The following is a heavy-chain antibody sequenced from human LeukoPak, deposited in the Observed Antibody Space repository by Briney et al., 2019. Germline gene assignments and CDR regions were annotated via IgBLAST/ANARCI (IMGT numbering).Heavy chain of an antibody. CDR2: IYYSGST. Sequence: ETLCLTCTVSGGSISSYYWSWIRQPPGKGLEWIGYIYYSGSTNYNPSLKSRVTISVDTSKNQFSLKLSSVTAADTAVYYCARGRGWLQSTPFDYWGQGTLVTVSS. J-gene: IGHJ4*02. CDR3: ARGRGWLQSTPFDY. D-gene: IGHD5-24*01. V-gene: IGHV4-59*01. CDR1: GGSISSYY.